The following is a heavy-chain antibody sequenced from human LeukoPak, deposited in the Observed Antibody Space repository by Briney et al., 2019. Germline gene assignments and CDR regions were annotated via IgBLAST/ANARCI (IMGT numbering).Heavy chain of an antibody. D-gene: IGHD3-10*01. CDR2: ISWNSGSI. J-gene: IGHJ4*02. Sequence: GGSLRLSCAASGFTFDDYAMHWVRQAPGKGLEWVSGISWNSGSIGYADSVKGRFTISRDNAKNSLYLQMNSLRAEDTALYYCAKDTTGSGELDYWGQGTLVTVSS. CDR1: GFTFDDYA. CDR3: AKDTTGSGELDY. V-gene: IGHV3-9*01.